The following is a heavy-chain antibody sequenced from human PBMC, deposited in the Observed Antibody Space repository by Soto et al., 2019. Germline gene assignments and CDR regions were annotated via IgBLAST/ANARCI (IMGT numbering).Heavy chain of an antibody. CDR1: GFTFSSYA. CDR2: VSGSGGST. CDR3: AKSGYDCSITSCYRHYYYYYYMDV. D-gene: IGHD2-2*01. J-gene: IGHJ6*03. Sequence: SLRLSCAASGFTFSSYAMSWVRQAPGKGLEWVSAVSGSGGSTYYADSVKGRFTISRDNSKNTLYLQMNSLRAEDTAVYYCAKSGYDCSITSCYRHYYYYYYMDVWGKGTTVTVSS. V-gene: IGHV3-23*01.